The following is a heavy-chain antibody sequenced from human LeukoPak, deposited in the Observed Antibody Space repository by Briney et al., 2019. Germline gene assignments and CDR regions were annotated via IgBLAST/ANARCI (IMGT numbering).Heavy chain of an antibody. D-gene: IGHD6-13*01. CDR3: ARHGVYSSGWYNFDY. CDR2: IYYSGST. CDR1: GGSISSYY. V-gene: IGHV4-59*08. J-gene: IGHJ4*02. Sequence: SETLSLTCTVSGGSISSYYWSWIRQPPGKGLEWIGYIYYSGSTNYNPSLKSRVTISVDTSKNQFSLKLSSVTAADTAVYYCARHGVYSSGWYNFDYWGQGTLVTVSS.